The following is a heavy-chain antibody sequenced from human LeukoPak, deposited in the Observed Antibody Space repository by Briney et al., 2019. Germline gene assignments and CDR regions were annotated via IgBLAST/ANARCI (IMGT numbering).Heavy chain of an antibody. CDR2: IYHSGST. Sequence: KPSETLSLTCTVSGGSISSYYWSWIRQPPGKGLEWIGSIYHSGSTYYNPSLKSRVTMSVDTSKNHFSLKLSSVTAADTAVYYCARVSSGSYDYWGQGTLVTVSS. V-gene: IGHV4-59*04. D-gene: IGHD1-26*01. CDR1: GGSISSYY. J-gene: IGHJ4*02. CDR3: ARVSSGSYDY.